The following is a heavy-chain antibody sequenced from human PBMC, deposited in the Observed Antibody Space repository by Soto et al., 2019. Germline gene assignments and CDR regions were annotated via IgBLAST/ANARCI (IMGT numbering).Heavy chain of an antibody. CDR2: IGTAGET. CDR1: GFTFNIYD. J-gene: IGHJ4*02. CDR3: GRAVAVTGGIYFDY. V-gene: IGHV3-13*01. D-gene: IGHD6-19*01. Sequence: GGSLRLSCAASGFTFNIYDVVWVRQATGEGLEWVSTIGTAGETYYAASVKGRFTISRENARNSFYPQMNSLRAGDTAVYYCGRAVAVTGGIYFDYWGQGTPVTVSS.